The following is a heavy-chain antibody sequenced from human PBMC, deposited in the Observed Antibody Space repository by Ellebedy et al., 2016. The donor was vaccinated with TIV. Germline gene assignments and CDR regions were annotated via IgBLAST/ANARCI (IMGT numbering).Heavy chain of an antibody. Sequence: GESLKISCAASGFTFSDFAMHWVRQAPGKGPEWLAVIWNDGSSQYYADSVKGRFTISRDNSENTLYLEINSLRAEDRALYYCARRAVSGNHHFEYWGQGTLVTVSS. D-gene: IGHD6-19*01. CDR1: GFTFSDFA. CDR3: ARRAVSGNHHFEY. V-gene: IGHV3-33*01. J-gene: IGHJ4*02. CDR2: IWNDGSSQ.